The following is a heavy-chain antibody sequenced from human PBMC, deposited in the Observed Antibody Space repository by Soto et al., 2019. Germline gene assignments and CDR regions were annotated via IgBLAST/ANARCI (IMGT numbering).Heavy chain of an antibody. V-gene: IGHV4-59*01. CDR2: IYYSGST. D-gene: IGHD3-9*01. CDR3: AGRLRYFDWLYESNDAFDI. Sequence: PSETLSLTCTVSGGSISSYYWSWIRQPPGKGLEWIGYIYYSGSTNYNPSLKSRVTISVDTSKNQFSLKLSSVTAADTAVYYCAGRLRYFDWLYESNDAFDIWGQGTMVTVSS. J-gene: IGHJ3*02. CDR1: GGSISSYY.